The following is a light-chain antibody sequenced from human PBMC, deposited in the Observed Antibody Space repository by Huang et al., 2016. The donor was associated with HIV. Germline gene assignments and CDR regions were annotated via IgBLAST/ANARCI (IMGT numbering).Light chain of an antibody. J-gene: IGKJ3*01. CDR1: RSVFYSSNNKNY. Sequence: DILMTQSPDFLAVSLGKRATINCRSSRSVFYSSNNKNYIAWYQQKPGQPPKLLIHRAPTRESGVPVRFSGSGSGTDFTLTISSLQAEDVAIYYCQQYYTTPFTFGPGTKVDIK. CDR3: QQYYTTPFT. CDR2: RAP. V-gene: IGKV4-1*01.